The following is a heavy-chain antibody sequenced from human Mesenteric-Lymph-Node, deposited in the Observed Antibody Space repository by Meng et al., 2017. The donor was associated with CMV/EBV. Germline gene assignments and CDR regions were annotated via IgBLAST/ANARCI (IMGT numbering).Heavy chain of an antibody. J-gene: IGHJ4*02. CDR1: GYTFTSYY. CDR2: INPSGGST. CDR3: AARYKWNYHYFEF. V-gene: IGHV1-46*01. Sequence: ASVKVSCKASGYTFTSYYMYWVRQAPGQGLEWMGIINPSGGSTSYAQKFQGRVTMTRDTSTSTVYMELSSLRSEDTAMYYCAARYKWNYHYFEFWGQGTLVTVSS. D-gene: IGHD1-7*01.